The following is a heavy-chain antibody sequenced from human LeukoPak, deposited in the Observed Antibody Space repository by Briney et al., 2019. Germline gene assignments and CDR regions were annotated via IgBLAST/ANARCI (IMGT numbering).Heavy chain of an antibody. D-gene: IGHD6-19*01. V-gene: IGHV4-59*01. CDR2: IFYTGST. Sequence: PSETLSLTCTVSGASMSDYYWTWIRQPPGRGLKWIGYIFYTGSTNYNPSLKSRVTTSIDTSKKKFSLRLSSVTAADTAVYYCARGQGSSGWFDYWGQGTLVTVPS. J-gene: IGHJ4*02. CDR3: ARGQGSSGWFDY. CDR1: GASMSDYY.